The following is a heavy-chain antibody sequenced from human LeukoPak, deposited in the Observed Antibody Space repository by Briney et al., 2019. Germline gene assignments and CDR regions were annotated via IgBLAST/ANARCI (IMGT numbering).Heavy chain of an antibody. J-gene: IGHJ3*02. D-gene: IGHD1-26*01. CDR3: AREEVGYLFDI. CDR2: IYYSGST. V-gene: IGHV4-59*01. Sequence: SETLSLTCTVSGGSISSYYWSWIRQPPGKGLEWIGYIYYSGSTNYNPSLKSRVTISVVTSKNQFSLKLSSVTAADTAVYYCAREEVGYLFDIWGQGTMVTVSS. CDR1: GGSISSYY.